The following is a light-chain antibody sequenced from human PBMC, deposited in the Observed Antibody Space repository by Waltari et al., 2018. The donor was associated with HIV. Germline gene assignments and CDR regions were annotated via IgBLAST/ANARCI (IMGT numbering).Light chain of an antibody. CDR2: EAT. CDR1: RSDIGSYDF. CDR3: SSYASNNTFVV. Sequence: QSALTQPPSASGPPGHSVTIYCTGTRSDIGSYDFVSCYQLHPDKAPKLILYEATKRPSGVPDRFSGSKSGNTASLTVSGLQTDDEADYYCSSYASNNTFVVFGGGTKLTVL. V-gene: IGLV2-8*01. J-gene: IGLJ2*01.